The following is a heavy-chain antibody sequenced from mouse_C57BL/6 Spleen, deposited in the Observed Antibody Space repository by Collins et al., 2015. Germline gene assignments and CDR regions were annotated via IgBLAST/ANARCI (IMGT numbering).Heavy chain of an antibody. CDR1: GYSITSGYY. J-gene: IGHJ3*01. CDR3: AGYDYDGFAY. D-gene: IGHD2-4*01. CDR2: ISYDGSN. Sequence: DVQLQESGPGLVKPSQSLSLTCSVTGYSITSGYYWNWIRQFPGNKLEWMGYISYDGSNNYNPSLKNRISITRDTSKNQFFLKLNSVTTEDTATYYCAGYDYDGFAYWGQGTLVTVSA. V-gene: IGHV3-6*01.